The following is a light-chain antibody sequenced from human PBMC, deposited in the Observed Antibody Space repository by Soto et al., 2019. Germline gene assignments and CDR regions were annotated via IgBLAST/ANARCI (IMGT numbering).Light chain of an antibody. CDR3: QQYGSSHHT. CDR1: QSVNNNY. J-gene: IGKJ2*01. Sequence: EIVLTQSPGTLSLSPGERATLSCRASQSVNNNYLAWFQEKPGQAPRLLIYGASSRATGIPDRFSGSGSGTDFTLTISRLEPEDFAVYYCQQYGSSHHTLGQGTKLEIK. CDR2: GAS. V-gene: IGKV3-20*01.